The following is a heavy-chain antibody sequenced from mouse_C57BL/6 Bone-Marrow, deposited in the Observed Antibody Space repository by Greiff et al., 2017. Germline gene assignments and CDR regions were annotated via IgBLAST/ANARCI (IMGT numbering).Heavy chain of an antibody. CDR2: INYDGSST. CDR1: GFTFSDYY. Sequence: EVMLVESEGGLVQPGSSMKLSCTASGFTFSDYYMAWVRQVPEKGLEWVANINYDGSSTYYLDSLKSRFIISRDNAKNILYLQMSSLKSEDTATYYCARDEGNWFAYWGQGTLVTVSA. CDR3: ARDEGNWFAY. D-gene: IGHD2-1*01. V-gene: IGHV5-16*01. J-gene: IGHJ3*01.